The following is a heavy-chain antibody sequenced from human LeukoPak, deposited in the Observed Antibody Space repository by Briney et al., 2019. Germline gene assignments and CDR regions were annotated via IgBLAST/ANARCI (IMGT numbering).Heavy chain of an antibody. CDR1: GFTFSSYG. J-gene: IGHJ4*02. CDR3: AEAVDTTMITPFDY. D-gene: IGHD5-18*01. Sequence: PGGSLRLSCAASGFTFSSYGMNWLRQAPGKGLESVSGINRGGDFAYYADSVKGRFTISRDNSKNTLYLQMNSLSAEDTALYYCAEAVDTTMITPFDYWGQGTLVTVSS. CDR2: INRGGDFA. V-gene: IGHV3-23*01.